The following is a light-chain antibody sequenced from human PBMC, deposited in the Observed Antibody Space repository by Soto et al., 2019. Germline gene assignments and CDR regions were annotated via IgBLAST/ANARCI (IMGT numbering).Light chain of an antibody. CDR3: STYAGSNSYVV. J-gene: IGLJ2*01. Sequence: QSALTQPPSASGSPGQSVTISCTGTSSDVGGYNYVSWYQQHPGKAPKLVIYEVTIRPPGVPYRFSASKSGNTASLTVSGLQADEEADYYCSTYAGSNSYVVFGGGTKLTVL. CDR2: EVT. V-gene: IGLV2-8*01. CDR1: SSDVGGYNY.